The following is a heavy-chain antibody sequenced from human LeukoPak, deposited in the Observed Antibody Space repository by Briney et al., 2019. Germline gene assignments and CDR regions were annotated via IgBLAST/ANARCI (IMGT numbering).Heavy chain of an antibody. CDR3: AKVRGIAAAGPLDY. CDR1: GFSFVNHW. J-gene: IGHJ4*02. Sequence: GGSLRLSCAASGFSFVNHWMSWVRQAPGKGLEWLANIKQDGSETYYLDSVKGRFTVSRDNSKNTLYLQMNSLRAEDTAVYYCAKVRGIAAAGPLDYWGQGTLVTVSS. CDR2: IKQDGSET. D-gene: IGHD6-13*01. V-gene: IGHV3-7*03.